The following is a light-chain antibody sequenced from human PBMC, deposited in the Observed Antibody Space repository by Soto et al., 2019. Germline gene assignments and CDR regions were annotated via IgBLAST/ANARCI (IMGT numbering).Light chain of an antibody. V-gene: IGKV3-20*01. J-gene: IGKJ1*01. Sequence: IVLTQSPGTLSLSPGERATLSCRASQSVTTQLAWYEQKPGQAPRLIIHVASSRATGVPDRITGSGSGTDFTLSISRLEPEDFAVYYCQQYGGSTRTFGQGTKVDIK. CDR2: VAS. CDR3: QQYGGSTRT. CDR1: QSVTTQ.